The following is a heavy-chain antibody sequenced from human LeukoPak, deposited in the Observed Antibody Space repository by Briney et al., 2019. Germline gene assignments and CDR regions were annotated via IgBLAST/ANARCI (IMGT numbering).Heavy chain of an antibody. J-gene: IGHJ4*02. V-gene: IGHV1-3*01. CDR1: RYPFTSYA. D-gene: IGHD3-10*01. CDR3: ARVDGSGPNAPHDF. Sequence: GASVKVSCKASRYPFTSYAMHWVRQAPGQRLEWMGWIHVGNGNTEYSQKFQGRVTITRDTPATTTYVELSSLRSEDTAVYYCARVDGSGPNAPHDFWGQGSLVTVSS. CDR2: IHVGNGNT.